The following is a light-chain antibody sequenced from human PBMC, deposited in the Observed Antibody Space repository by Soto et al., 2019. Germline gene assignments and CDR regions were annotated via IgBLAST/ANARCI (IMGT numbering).Light chain of an antibody. CDR3: QQYNYWPLYT. CDR1: QSLSSN. J-gene: IGKJ2*01. CDR2: GAS. Sequence: EIVMTQSPTTLSVSPGEGATLSCRASQSLSSNLAWYQQKPGQSPRLLIYGASTRASGIPARFRGSGSGTEFTLTISSLESEDFAVYYCQQYNYWPLYTFGQGTKLEIK. V-gene: IGKV3-15*01.